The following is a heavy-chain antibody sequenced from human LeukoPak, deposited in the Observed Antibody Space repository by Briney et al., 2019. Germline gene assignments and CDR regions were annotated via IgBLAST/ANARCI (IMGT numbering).Heavy chain of an antibody. V-gene: IGHV3-30-3*01. CDR3: ARLRDYYDSSGQSRGYYYYYGMDV. D-gene: IGHD3-22*01. J-gene: IGHJ6*02. Sequence: HPGRSLRLSCAASGFTFSSYAMHWVRQAPGKGLEWVAVISYDGSNKYYADSVKGRFTISRDNSKNTLYLQMNSLRAEDTAVYYCARLRDYYDSSGQSRGYYYYYGMDVWGQGTTVTVSS. CDR1: GFTFSSYA. CDR2: ISYDGSNK.